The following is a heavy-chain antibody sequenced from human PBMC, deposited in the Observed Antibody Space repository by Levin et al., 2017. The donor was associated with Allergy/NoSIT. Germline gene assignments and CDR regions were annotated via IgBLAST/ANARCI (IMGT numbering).Heavy chain of an antibody. V-gene: IGHV4-39*01. Sequence: SCTVSGGSISSSSYYWGWIRQPPGKGLEWIGSIYYSGSTYYNPSIKSRVTISVDTSKNQFSLKLSSVTAADTAVYYCARRRRYFDYWGQGTLVTVSS. CDR3: ARRRRYFDY. CDR1: GGSISSSSYY. CDR2: IYYSGST. J-gene: IGHJ4*02.